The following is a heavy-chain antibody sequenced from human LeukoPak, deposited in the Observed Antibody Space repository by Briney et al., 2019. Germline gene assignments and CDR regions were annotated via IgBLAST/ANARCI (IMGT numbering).Heavy chain of an antibody. CDR2: INHSGST. V-gene: IGHV4-34*01. CDR1: GGSFTNYY. CDR3: VRHVARAFDI. Sequence: SETLSLTCAAYGGSFTNYYWSWIRQPPGKGLEWIGEINHSGSTKYNPSLKSRVTISIDTSKNQLSLKLSSVTAADTAVYSCVRHVARAFDIWGQGTKVTVSS. J-gene: IGHJ3*02.